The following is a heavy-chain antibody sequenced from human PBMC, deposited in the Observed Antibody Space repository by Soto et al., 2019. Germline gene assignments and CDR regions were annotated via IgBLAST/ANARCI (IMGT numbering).Heavy chain of an antibody. V-gene: IGHV1-18*01. D-gene: IGHD3-10*01. CDR2: ISPDDGNT. CDR3: ARVEAPFGESLH. CDR1: GYPFISYT. Sequence: XSVKVSCKTSGYPFISYTISWVRQAPGQGLEWLGWISPDDGNTEYEQKFQGRVTMTADTLTNNAYMELRSLKYDDTAVYYCARVEAPFGESLHWGQGTPVTVSS. J-gene: IGHJ4*02.